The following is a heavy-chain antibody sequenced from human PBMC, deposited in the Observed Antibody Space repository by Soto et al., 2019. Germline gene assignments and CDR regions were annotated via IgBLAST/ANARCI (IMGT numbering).Heavy chain of an antibody. CDR2: FHPKDGET. CDR3: ARGGITVADSDAFDI. Sequence: ALVKVSCKSSGYTFTSYGITWVRQAPGKGLEWMGGFHPKDGETLYAQKFQGRVTMTEDTSSDTAYMELSSLRSEDTAIYYCARGGITVADSDAFDIWGQGTMVTVSS. D-gene: IGHD6-19*01. J-gene: IGHJ3*02. V-gene: IGHV1-24*01. CDR1: GYTFTSYG.